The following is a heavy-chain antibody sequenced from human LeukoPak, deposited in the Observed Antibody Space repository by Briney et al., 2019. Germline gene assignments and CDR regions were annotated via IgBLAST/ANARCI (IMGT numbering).Heavy chain of an antibody. J-gene: IGHJ4*01. CDR3: ARDSDFWTASYDY. D-gene: IGHD3/OR15-3a*01. CDR2: ISDTGST. CDR1: GGSISSYY. V-gene: IGHV4-59*12. Sequence: SETLSLTCTVSGGSISSYYWSWIRQPPGKGLEWIGYISDTGSTDYNPSLRSRVTISVDTSKNQFSLKLSSVTAADSAVYYCARDSDFWTASYDYWGHGTLVTVSS.